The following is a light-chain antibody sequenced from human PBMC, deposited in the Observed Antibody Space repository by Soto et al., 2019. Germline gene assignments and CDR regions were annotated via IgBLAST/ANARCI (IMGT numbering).Light chain of an antibody. CDR2: VAS. Sequence: DIQLTQSPSFLSASVGDRVTITCRASQDTRSYLAWYQQKPGKAPKLLIYVASTLQSGVPSRFSGSGSGTEFTLTISSLQPEDFVTYYCQQHNSYPLTFGPGTKVEIK. CDR1: QDTRSY. V-gene: IGKV1-9*01. J-gene: IGKJ3*01. CDR3: QQHNSYPLT.